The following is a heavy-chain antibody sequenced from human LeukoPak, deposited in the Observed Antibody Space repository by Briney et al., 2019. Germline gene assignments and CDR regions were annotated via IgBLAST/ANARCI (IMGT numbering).Heavy chain of an antibody. V-gene: IGHV3-23*01. CDR1: GFTFSSYG. CDR3: AKTCGGDCYNAFDI. CDR2: ITGSGGST. J-gene: IGHJ3*02. D-gene: IGHD2-21*02. Sequence: GGSLRLSCAASGFTFSSYGMSWVRQAPGKGLEWVSAITGSGGSTYYADSVKGRFTISRDNSKNTLYLQMNSLRAEDPAVYYCAKTCGGDCYNAFDIWGQGTMVTVSS.